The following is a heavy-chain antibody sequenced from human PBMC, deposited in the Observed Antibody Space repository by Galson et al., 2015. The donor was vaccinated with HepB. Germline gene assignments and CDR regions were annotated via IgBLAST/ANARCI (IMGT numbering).Heavy chain of an antibody. V-gene: IGHV3-30*04. J-gene: IGHJ4*02. CDR3: AIDGLSSGAATSYDDFALDY. CDR1: GFTFSSNA. Sequence: SLRLSCAASGFTFSSNAMHWVRQAPGKGLEWVAVISYDGSNKYYADSVKGRFTISRDNSKNTLYLQMNSLRAEDTAVYYCAIDGLSSGAATSYDDFALDYWGQGTLVTVSS. D-gene: IGHD1-26*01. CDR2: ISYDGSNK.